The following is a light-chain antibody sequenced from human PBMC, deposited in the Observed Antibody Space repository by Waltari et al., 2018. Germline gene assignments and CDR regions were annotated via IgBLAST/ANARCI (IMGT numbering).Light chain of an antibody. CDR2: YAS. J-gene: IGKJ5*01. CDR1: HSIGSN. CDR3: HQTSSFTWT. V-gene: IGKV6D-21*02. Sequence: EIALTQSPDFQSVTPKQKVTITCRASHSIGSNLHWYQQKPDQSPKLLIKYASQSISGVPSRFSGSGSGTDFTLTIDSLETEDAAAYYCHQTSSFTWTFGQGTRLEIK.